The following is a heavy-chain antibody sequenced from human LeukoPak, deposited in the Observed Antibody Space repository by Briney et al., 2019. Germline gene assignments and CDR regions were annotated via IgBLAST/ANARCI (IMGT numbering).Heavy chain of an antibody. Sequence: GGSLRLSCAASGFTVSSNYMSWDRQAPGKGLEWVSVIYSGGSTYYADSVKGRFTISRDNSKNTLYLQMNSLRAEDTAVYYCALTLLGYCSGGSCRLDYWGQGTLVTVSS. J-gene: IGHJ4*02. CDR1: GFTVSSNY. D-gene: IGHD2-15*01. V-gene: IGHV3-53*01. CDR2: IYSGGST. CDR3: ALTLLGYCSGGSCRLDY.